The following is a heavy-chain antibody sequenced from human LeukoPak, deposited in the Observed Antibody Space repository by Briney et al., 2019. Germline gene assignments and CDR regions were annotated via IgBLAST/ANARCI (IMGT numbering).Heavy chain of an antibody. V-gene: IGHV1-18*01. CDR1: GYTFTSYG. D-gene: IGHD3-22*01. CDR3: AGVTQYYYDSSGYYSCFDY. J-gene: IGHJ4*02. CDR2: ISAYNGNT. Sequence: ASVKVSCKASGYTFTSYGISWVRQAPGQGLEWMGWISAYNGNTNYAQKLQGRVTMTTDTSTSTAYMELRSLRSDDTAVYYCAGVTQYYYDSSGYYSCFDYWGQGTLVTVSS.